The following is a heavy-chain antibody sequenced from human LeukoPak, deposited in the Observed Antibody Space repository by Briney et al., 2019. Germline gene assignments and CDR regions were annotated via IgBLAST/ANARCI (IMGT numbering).Heavy chain of an antibody. J-gene: IGHJ4*02. CDR1: GGTFSSYA. Sequence: KPGSSVEVSCKASGGTFSSYAISWVRQAPGQGLEWMGIINPSGGSTSYAQKFQGRVTMTRDTSTSTVYMELSSLRSEDTAVYYCARDTYGSGSGELDYWGQGTLVTVSS. V-gene: IGHV1-46*01. D-gene: IGHD3-10*01. CDR2: INPSGGST. CDR3: ARDTYGSGSGELDY.